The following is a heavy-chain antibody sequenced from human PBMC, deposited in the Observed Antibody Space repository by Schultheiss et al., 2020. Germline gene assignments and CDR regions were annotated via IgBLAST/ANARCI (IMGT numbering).Heavy chain of an antibody. CDR2: IYTSGST. J-gene: IGHJ3*02. V-gene: IGHV4-61*09. Sequence: SQTLSLTCTVSGGSISSGSYYWSWIRQPAGKGLEWIGYIYTSGSTNYNPSLKSRVTISVDTSKNQFSLQLNSVTPEDTAVYYCARTVIAVGGMGDVAFDIWGQGTMVTVSS. D-gene: IGHD6-19*01. CDR3: ARTVIAVGGMGDVAFDI. CDR1: GGSISSGSYY.